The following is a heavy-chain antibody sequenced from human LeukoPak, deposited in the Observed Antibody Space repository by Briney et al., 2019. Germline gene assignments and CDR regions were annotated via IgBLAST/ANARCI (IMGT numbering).Heavy chain of an antibody. CDR2: ITSSSHSM. J-gene: IGHJ4*02. D-gene: IGHD1-26*01. V-gene: IGHV3-21*01. CDR1: GFTFSDYA. CDR3: GVAASSVSDFDS. Sequence: PGGSLRLSRAASGFTFSDYAVNWVRQAPGKGLEWLSSITSSSHSMFYADSVRGRFTISRDNAKNSLYPQMDSLRADDTAVYYCGVAASSVSDFDSWGQGTLVTVSS.